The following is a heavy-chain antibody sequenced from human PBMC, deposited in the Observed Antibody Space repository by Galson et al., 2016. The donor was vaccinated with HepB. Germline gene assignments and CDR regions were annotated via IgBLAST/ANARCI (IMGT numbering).Heavy chain of an antibody. CDR3: ARALYYYERRVSAYYYYKDV. Sequence: TLSLTCNISGTSVSRGTSYWNWIRQHPGKCLEWIGYISYSATTYYSLSLRSRTSISVDTAETQFSLRLTPVTAADTAVYYCARALYYYERRVSAYYYYKDVGDKGTTVTV. D-gene: IGHD3-22*01. CDR2: ISYSATT. J-gene: IGHJ6*03. V-gene: IGHV4-31*03. CDR1: GTSVSRGTSY.